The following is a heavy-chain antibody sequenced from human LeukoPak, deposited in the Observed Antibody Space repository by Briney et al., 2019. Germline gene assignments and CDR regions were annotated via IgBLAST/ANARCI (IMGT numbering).Heavy chain of an antibody. CDR3: TRDRHCSNGVCQNPPGMDV. D-gene: IGHD2-8*01. CDR1: GFTFSSYA. Sequence: GGSLRLSCAASGFTFSSYAMHWVRQAPGMGLEWVADIWFDGETEHFADSVKGRFTISRDNFKNTLYLQMNSLRAEDTAVYYCTRDRHCSNGVCQNPPGMDVRGQGTMVTVSS. CDR2: IWFDGETE. J-gene: IGHJ6*02. V-gene: IGHV3-33*08.